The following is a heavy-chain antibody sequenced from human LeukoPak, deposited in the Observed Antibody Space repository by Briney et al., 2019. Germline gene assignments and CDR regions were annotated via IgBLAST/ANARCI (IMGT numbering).Heavy chain of an antibody. V-gene: IGHV3-21*01. CDR1: GFTFSSYS. Sequence: GGSLRLSCAASGFTFSSYSMNWVRQAPGKGLEWVSSIGSSSSYIYYADSVKGRFTISRDNAKNSLYLQMNSLRAEDTAVYYCARDWLMGAKDYWGQGTLVTVSS. J-gene: IGHJ4*02. CDR2: IGSSSSYI. CDR3: ARDWLMGAKDY. D-gene: IGHD1-26*01.